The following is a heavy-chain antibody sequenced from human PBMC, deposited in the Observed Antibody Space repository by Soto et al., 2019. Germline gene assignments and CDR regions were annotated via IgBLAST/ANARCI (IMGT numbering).Heavy chain of an antibody. J-gene: IGHJ6*02. CDR2: IHSDGTT. CDR1: GLTVSNNY. D-gene: IGHD4-17*01. V-gene: IGHV3-53*01. CDR3: ARRGPLDYRLAVPDYFALDV. Sequence: GGSLRLSCVASGLTVSNNYMSWVRQAPGKGLEWVSVIHSDGTTSYTDSVKGRFTVSRDIAKNSLYLQMDYLKVEDTGVYFCARRGPLDYRLAVPDYFALDVWGQGTTVTVSS.